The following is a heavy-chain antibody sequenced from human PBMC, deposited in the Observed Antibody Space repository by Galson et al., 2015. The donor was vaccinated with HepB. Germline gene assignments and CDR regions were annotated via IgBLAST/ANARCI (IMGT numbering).Heavy chain of an antibody. CDR2: TYYRSKWYN. Sequence: CAISGDSVSSNSAAWNWIRQSPSRGLEWLGRTYYRSKWYNDYAVSVKSRITINPDTSKNQFSLQLNSVTPEDTAVYYCARDSSSWYGVNLDYWGQGTLVPVSS. CDR3: ARDSSSWYGVNLDY. D-gene: IGHD6-13*01. CDR1: GDSVSSNSAA. J-gene: IGHJ4*02. V-gene: IGHV6-1*01.